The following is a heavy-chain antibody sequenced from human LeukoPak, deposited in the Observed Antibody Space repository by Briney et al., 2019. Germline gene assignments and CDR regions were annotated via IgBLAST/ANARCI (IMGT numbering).Heavy chain of an antibody. J-gene: IGHJ2*01. CDR2: IYYSGST. CDR1: VDLISSRSYY. CDR3: ARPGITIFGVVTYWYFDL. Sequence: PSEPQTLLCTVSVDLISSRSYYWGWIRQPPAKGLEWIGRIYYSGSTYYNPSLQSRVPISVDQSKNQFSLKLSSVTAADAAVYYCARPGITIFGVVTYWYFDLWGRGTLVTVSS. D-gene: IGHD3-3*01. V-gene: IGHV4-39*01.